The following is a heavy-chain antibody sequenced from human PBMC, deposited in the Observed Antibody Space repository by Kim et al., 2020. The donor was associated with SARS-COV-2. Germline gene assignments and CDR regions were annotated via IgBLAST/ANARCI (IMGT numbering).Heavy chain of an antibody. CDR2: T. J-gene: IGHJ4*02. Sequence: TYYHPSLKSRVTISVDTSKNQFSLKLSSVAAADTAVYYCAREKALHGIDYWGQGTLVTVSS. D-gene: IGHD1-1*01. CDR3: AREKALHGIDY. V-gene: IGHV4-31*02.